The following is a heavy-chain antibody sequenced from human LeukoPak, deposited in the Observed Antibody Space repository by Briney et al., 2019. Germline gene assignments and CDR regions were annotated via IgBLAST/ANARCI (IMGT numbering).Heavy chain of an antibody. CDR3: ARVAYSSSWYPFSPIFDI. CDR2: INPNSGGT. D-gene: IGHD6-13*01. V-gene: IGHV1-2*02. J-gene: IGHJ3*02. CDR1: GYTFTGYY. Sequence: GASVKVSCKASGYTFTGYYMHWVRQAPGQGLEWMGWINPNSGGTNYAQKFQGRVTMTRDTSTSTVYMELSSLRSEDTAVYYCARVAYSSSWYPFSPIFDIWGQGTMVTVSS.